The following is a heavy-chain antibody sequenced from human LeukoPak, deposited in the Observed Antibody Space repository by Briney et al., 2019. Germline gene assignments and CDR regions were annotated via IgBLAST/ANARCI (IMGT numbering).Heavy chain of an antibody. CDR3: ARVINFYYYMDV. J-gene: IGHJ6*03. CDR2: ISYDGSNK. Sequence: GGSLRLSCTASGFTFSTYAIHWVRQAPGKGLEWVALISYDGSNKYYADSVKGRFTISRDNSENTLYLQMNSLRAEDTAIYYCARVINFYYYMDVWGKGTTVTISS. CDR1: GFTFSTYA. V-gene: IGHV3-30*04. D-gene: IGHD2/OR15-2a*01.